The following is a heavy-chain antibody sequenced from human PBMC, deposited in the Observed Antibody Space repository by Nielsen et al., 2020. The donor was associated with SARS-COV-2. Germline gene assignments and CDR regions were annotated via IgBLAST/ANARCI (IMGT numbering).Heavy chain of an antibody. J-gene: IGHJ3*02. V-gene: IGHV3-15*01. D-gene: IGHD2-21*02. CDR2: IKSKTDGGTT. Sequence: LTCAASGFTFSNAWMSWVRQAPGKGLEWVGRIKSKTDGGTTDYAAPVKGRFTISRDDSKNTLYLQMNSLKTEDTAVYYCTTETVTYERAREDAFDIWGQGTMVTVSS. CDR3: TTETVTYERAREDAFDI. CDR1: GFTFSNAW.